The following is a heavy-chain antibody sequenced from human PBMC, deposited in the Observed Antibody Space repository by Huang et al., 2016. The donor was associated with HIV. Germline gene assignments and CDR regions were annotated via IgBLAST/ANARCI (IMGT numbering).Heavy chain of an antibody. V-gene: IGHV1-2*02. J-gene: IGHJ4*02. D-gene: IGHD3-22*01. CDR1: GYTFTGYY. CDR3: ARQRTTYYYDSSGYRGEFDY. Sequence: QVQLVQSGAEVKRPGASVKVSCKASGYTFTGYYIHWVRQAPGQGLEWRGWINPNSGGTNYEQKLQGRRTRTGDTSISTAYMELSSLRSDDTAVHYCARQRTTYYYDSSGYRGEFDYWGQGTLVTVSS. CDR2: INPNSGGT.